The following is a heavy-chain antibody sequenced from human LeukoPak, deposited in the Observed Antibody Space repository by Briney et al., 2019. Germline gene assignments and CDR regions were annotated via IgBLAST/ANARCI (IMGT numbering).Heavy chain of an antibody. CDR3: ARRIAAADPSDY. J-gene: IGHJ4*02. CDR2: IYPGDSDT. CDR1: GYIFTSYW. Sequence: GXXLKISCKGSGYIFTSYWIGWVRQLPGKGLEWMGIIYPGDSDTRYSPSFQGQVTISADKSISTAYLQWSSLKASDTAMYYCARRIAAADPSDYWGQGTLVTVSS. D-gene: IGHD6-13*01. V-gene: IGHV5-51*01.